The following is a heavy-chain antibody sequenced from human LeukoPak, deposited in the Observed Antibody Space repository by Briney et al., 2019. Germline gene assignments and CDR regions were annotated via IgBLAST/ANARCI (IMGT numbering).Heavy chain of an antibody. CDR1: GFIFNSYA. CDR3: AKDIAAAGDY. V-gene: IGHV3-23*01. Sequence: PGGSLRLSCAASGFIFNSYALTWVRQAPGKGLEWVSVISGSGSSRYYADSVKGRFTISRDNSKNTVSLQMNSLRVEDTAIYYCAKDIAAAGDYWGQGTLVTVSS. CDR2: ISGSGSSR. J-gene: IGHJ4*02. D-gene: IGHD6-13*01.